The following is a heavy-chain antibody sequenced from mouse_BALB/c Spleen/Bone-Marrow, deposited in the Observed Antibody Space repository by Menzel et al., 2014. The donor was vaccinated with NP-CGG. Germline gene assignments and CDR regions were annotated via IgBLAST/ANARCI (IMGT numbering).Heavy chain of an antibody. CDR1: GYTFSSYW. V-gene: IGHV1-9*01. Sequence: QVQLQQPGAELMKPGASVTISCKATGYTFSSYWIEWVKQRPEHGLEWIGEILPGSGSTNYNEKFKGKATFTADTSSNTAYMQLSSLTSEDSAVYYCAREDGLWYFDVWGAGTTVTVSS. J-gene: IGHJ1*01. CDR3: AREDGLWYFDV. CDR2: ILPGSGST. D-gene: IGHD1-1*01.